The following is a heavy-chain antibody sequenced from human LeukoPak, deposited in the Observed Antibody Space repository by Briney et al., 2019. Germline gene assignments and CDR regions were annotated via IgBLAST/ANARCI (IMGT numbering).Heavy chain of an antibody. CDR2: IYYSGST. CDR1: GGSISSSSYY. D-gene: IGHD1-14*01. J-gene: IGHJ3*02. V-gene: IGHV4-61*05. Sequence: SETLSLTCTVSGGSISSSSYYWSWIRQPPGKGLEWIGYIYYSGSTNYNPSLKSRVTISVDTSKNQFSLKLSSVTAADTAVYYCAITKTGYAFDIWGQGTMVTVSS. CDR3: AITKTGYAFDI.